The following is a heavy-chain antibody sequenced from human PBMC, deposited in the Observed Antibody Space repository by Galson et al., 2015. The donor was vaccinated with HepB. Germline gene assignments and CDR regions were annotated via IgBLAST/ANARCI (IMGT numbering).Heavy chain of an antibody. D-gene: IGHD3-22*01. CDR2: ISWNSGSI. J-gene: IGHJ3*02. V-gene: IGHV3-9*01. CDR1: GFTFDDYA. Sequence: SLRLSCAASGFTFDDYAMHWVRQAPGKGLEWVSGISWNSGSIGYADSVKGRFTISRDNAKNSLYLQMNSLRAEDTAVYYCARYYDSSGSDYDAFDIWGQGTMVTVSS. CDR3: ARYYDSSGSDYDAFDI.